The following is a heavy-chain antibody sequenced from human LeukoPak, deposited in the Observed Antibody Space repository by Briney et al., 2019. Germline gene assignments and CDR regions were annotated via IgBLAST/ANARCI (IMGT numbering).Heavy chain of an antibody. CDR1: GGSISSGGYY. CDR2: IYYSGST. J-gene: IGHJ4*02. CDR3: ARAPIFGVAYFDY. Sequence: SQTLSLTCTVSGGSISSGGYYWRWIRQHTGKGLEWIGYIYYSGSTYYNPSLKSRVSMSVDASKTQFFLNLSSVTAADTAVYYCARAPIFGVAYFDYWGQGSLVTVSS. V-gene: IGHV4-31*03. D-gene: IGHD3-3*01.